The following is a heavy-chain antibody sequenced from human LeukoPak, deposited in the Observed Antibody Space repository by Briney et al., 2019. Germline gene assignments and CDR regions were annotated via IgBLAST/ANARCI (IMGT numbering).Heavy chain of an antibody. CDR1: GFTFSSYS. D-gene: IGHD2-2*01. CDR3: ARDKTWGNQLLYY. Sequence: GGSLRLSCAASGFTFSSYSMNWVRQAPGKGLEWGSSISSSSSYIYYADSVKGRLTISRDNAKNSLYLQMNSLRAEDTAVYYCARDKTWGNQLLYYWGQGTLVTVSS. J-gene: IGHJ4*02. CDR2: ISSSSSYI. V-gene: IGHV3-21*01.